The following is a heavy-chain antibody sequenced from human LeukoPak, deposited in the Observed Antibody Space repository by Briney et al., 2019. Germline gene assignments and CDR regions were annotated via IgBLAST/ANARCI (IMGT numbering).Heavy chain of an antibody. CDR2: ITGSGERT. J-gene: IGHJ6*03. V-gene: IGHV3-23*01. CDR1: GFTSSTYA. Sequence: QAGGSLRLSCAASGFTSSTYAMTWVRQAPGKGLEWVSSITGSGERTYYADSVKGRFTISRDNSNNMVYLQMNSLRGDDTAVYYCAKNSAYDRSLGYYSYYMDVWGKGTTVTVSS. CDR3: AKNSAYDRSLGYYSYYMDV. D-gene: IGHD5-12*01.